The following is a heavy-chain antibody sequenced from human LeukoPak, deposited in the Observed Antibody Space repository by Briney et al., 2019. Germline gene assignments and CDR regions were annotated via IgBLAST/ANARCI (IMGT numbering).Heavy chain of an antibody. CDR3: ARGPPTIVVVIPTGDFDS. CDR1: GYTFTGYY. CDR2: INPNSGGT. Sequence: ASVKVSCKASGYTFTGYYIHWVRQAPGQGLEWMGWINPNSGGTNYAQKFQGRVTMTRDTSISTAYMELRRLRSDDRAVYYCARGPPTIVVVIPTGDFDSWGQGTLVTVSS. D-gene: IGHD3-22*01. J-gene: IGHJ4*02. V-gene: IGHV1-2*02.